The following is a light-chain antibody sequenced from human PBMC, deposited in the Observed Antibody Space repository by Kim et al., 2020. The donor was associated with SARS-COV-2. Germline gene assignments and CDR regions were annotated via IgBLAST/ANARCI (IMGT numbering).Light chain of an antibody. CDR2: GKN. CDR1: SLRKYY. J-gene: IGLJ2*01. V-gene: IGLV3-19*01. CDR3: NSRDTSHFVI. Sequence: SYELTQDPAVSVALGQTVRITCQGDSLRKYYATWYQQKPGQAPVLLISGKNNRPSGIPDRFSGSSSGNTASLTIAGAQAEDEADYYCNSRDTSHFVIFGGGTQLTAL.